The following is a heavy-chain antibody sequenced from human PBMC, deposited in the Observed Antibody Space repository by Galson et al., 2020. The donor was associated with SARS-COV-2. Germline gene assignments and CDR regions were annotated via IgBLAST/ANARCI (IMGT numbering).Heavy chain of an antibody. CDR2: ISSTPTYE. Sequence: GGSLRLSCAASGFTFRSYSLTWVRQAPGKGLESVANISSTPTYEYYADSVKGRFTISRDNAKNSLFLQMNSLRAEDTAVYYCARTVDASMVIGHFDYWGQGTLVTVSS. D-gene: IGHD3-16*02. CDR1: GFTFRSYS. CDR3: ARTVDASMVIGHFDY. V-gene: IGHV3-21*01. J-gene: IGHJ4*02.